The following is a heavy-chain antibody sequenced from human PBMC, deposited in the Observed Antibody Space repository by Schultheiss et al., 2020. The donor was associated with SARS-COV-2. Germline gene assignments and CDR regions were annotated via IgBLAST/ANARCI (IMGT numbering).Heavy chain of an antibody. CDR2: IYHSGGT. V-gene: IGHV4-61*01. CDR1: GGSVSSGSYY. J-gene: IGHJ6*02. D-gene: IGHD5-18*01. Sequence: SETLSLTCSVSGGSVSSGSYYWSWIRQSPGRGPEWIGYIYHSGGTRYHPSLKSRVTISLDTSKNQFSLKLTSVIAADTAVYYCARVDLETALVGGLDVWGQGSTVTVSS. CDR3: ARVDLETALVGGLDV.